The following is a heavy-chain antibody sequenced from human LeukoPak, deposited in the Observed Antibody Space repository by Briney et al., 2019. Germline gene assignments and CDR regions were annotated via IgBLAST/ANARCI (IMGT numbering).Heavy chain of an antibody. D-gene: IGHD3-3*01. CDR1: GYTFTSYD. CDR2: VNPNSGNT. V-gene: IGHV1-8*03. CDR3: ARGPVLRFLEWFDITYYYYYMDV. J-gene: IGHJ6*03. Sequence: GASVKVSCKASGYTFTSYDINWVRQATGQGLEWMGWVNPNSGNTGYAQKFQGRVTITRNTSISTAYMELSSLRSEDTAVYYCARGPVLRFLEWFDITYYYYYMDVWGKGTTVTVSS.